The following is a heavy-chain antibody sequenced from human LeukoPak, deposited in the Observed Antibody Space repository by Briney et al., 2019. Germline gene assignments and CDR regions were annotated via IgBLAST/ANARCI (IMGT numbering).Heavy chain of an antibody. CDR2: INPDSGGT. D-gene: IGHD3-10*01. Sequence: ASVKVSCKASGYTFTGYYIHWVRQAPGQGLEGMGCINPDSGGTNYAQKFQGRVTMTRDTSISTAYMELSRLRSDDTAMYYCARTFYYGSGRARYMDVWGKGTTVTVSS. CDR1: GYTFTGYY. V-gene: IGHV1-2*02. J-gene: IGHJ6*03. CDR3: ARTFYYGSGRARYMDV.